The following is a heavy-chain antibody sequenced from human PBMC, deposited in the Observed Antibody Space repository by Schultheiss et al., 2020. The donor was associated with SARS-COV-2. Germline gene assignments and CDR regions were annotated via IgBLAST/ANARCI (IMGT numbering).Heavy chain of an antibody. CDR2: IRSKANSYAT. D-gene: IGHD6-13*01. CDR1: GFTFSGSA. V-gene: IGHV3-73*01. Sequence: GGSLRLSCAASGFTFSGSAMHWVRQASGKGLEWVGRIRSKANSYATAYAASVKGRFTISRDDSKNTAYLQMNSLKTEDTAVYYCARLGAAALTYYYWGQGTLVTVSS. J-gene: IGHJ4*02. CDR3: ARLGAAALTYYY.